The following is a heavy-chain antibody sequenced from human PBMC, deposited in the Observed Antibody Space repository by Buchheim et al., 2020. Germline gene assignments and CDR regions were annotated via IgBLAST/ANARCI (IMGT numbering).Heavy chain of an antibody. V-gene: IGHV1-46*01. CDR3: ARDLKGIFGVVIPFDY. Sequence: QVQLVQSGAEVKKPGASVKVSCKASGYTFTSYYMHWVRQAPGQGLEWMGIINPSGGSTSYAQKSQGRVTMTRDTSTSTVYMELSSLRSEDTAVYYCARDLKGIFGVVIPFDYWGQGTL. CDR1: GYTFTSYY. J-gene: IGHJ4*02. CDR2: INPSGGST. D-gene: IGHD3-3*01.